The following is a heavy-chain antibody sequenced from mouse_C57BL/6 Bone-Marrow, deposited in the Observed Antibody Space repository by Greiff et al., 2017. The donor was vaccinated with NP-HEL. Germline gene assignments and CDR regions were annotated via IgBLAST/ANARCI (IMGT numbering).Heavy chain of an antibody. CDR1: GYTFTDYN. CDR3: ARSDYSFFDY. D-gene: IGHD2-12*01. V-gene: IGHV1-18*01. Sequence: DVKLVESGPELVKPGASVKIPCKASGYTFTDYNMDWVKQSHGKSLEWIGDINPNNGGTIYNQKFKGKATLTVDKSSSTAYMGLRSLTSEDTAVYYCARSDYSFFDYWGQGTTLTVSS. CDR2: INPNNGGT. J-gene: IGHJ2*01.